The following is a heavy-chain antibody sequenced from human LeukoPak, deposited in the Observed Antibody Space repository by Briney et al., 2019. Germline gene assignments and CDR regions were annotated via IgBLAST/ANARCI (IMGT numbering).Heavy chain of an antibody. D-gene: IGHD5-18*01. CDR3: AKDAGGYSYAFVDY. J-gene: IGHJ4*02. CDR2: ISGSGGST. V-gene: IGHV3-23*01. Sequence: GGSLRLSCAASGFTFSGYAMSWVRQAPGEGLEWVSAISGSGGSTYYADSVRGRFTISRDNSKNTLYLQINSLRAEDTAVYYCAKDAGGYSYAFVDYWGQGTLVTVSS. CDR1: GFTFSGYA.